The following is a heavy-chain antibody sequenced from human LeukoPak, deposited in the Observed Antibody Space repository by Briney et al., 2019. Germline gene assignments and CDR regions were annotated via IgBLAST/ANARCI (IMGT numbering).Heavy chain of an antibody. CDR1: GFTFSSNY. V-gene: IGHV3-53*01. CDR3: ARVRAVAGIRYWYFDL. J-gene: IGHJ2*01. Sequence: GGSLRLSCAASGFTFSSNYMSWVRQAPGKGLEWVSVIYSGGSTYYSDSVKGRFTISGDNSKNTLYLQMNSLRAEDTAVYYCARVRAVAGIRYWYFDLWGRGTLVTVSS. CDR2: IYSGGST. D-gene: IGHD6-19*01.